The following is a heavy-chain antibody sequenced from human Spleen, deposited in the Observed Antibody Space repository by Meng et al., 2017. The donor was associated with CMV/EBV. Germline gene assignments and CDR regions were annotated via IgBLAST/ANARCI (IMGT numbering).Heavy chain of an antibody. J-gene: IGHJ5*02. CDR1: GFSFSSYS. CDR2: ISSSSSYI. D-gene: IGHD4-11*01. Sequence: SLKISCVASGFSFSSYSMNWVRQAPGKGLEWVSFISSSSSYIYYADSVKGPFTISTNNAENSLYLQMSCLRAEDTAVYYCSRGRLHRWGQGTLVTVSS. V-gene: IGHV3-21*01. CDR3: SRGRLHR.